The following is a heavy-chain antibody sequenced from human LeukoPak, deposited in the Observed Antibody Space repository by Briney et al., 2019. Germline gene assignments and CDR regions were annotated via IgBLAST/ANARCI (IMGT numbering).Heavy chain of an antibody. CDR2: IYSGVST. D-gene: IGHD4-17*01. CDR1: GFSVSSNY. J-gene: IGHJ5*02. V-gene: IGHV3-53*01. Sequence: GGSLRLACAASGFSVSSNYMSWVRQAPGKGLEWVSVIYSGVSTYYADSVKGRFTISRDNSKNTLYLQMNSLRAEDTAVYYCARTVGYGDYHWFDPWGQGTLVTVSS. CDR3: ARTVGYGDYHWFDP.